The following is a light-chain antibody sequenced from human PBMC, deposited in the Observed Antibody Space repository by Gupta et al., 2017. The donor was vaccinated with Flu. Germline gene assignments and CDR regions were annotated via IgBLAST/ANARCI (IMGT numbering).Light chain of an antibody. V-gene: IGLV2-8*01. CDR1: SSDVGGYNY. J-gene: IGLJ1*01. CDR2: EVS. Sequence: SALTQPPSASGSPGQSVTISCTGTSSDVGGYNYVSWYQQHPGKAPKVMIYEVSKRPSGVPDRFSSSKSGNTAPLTVAALQAEDDADYYCSSYAGNSYVFGTGTKFTVL. CDR3: SSYAGNSYV.